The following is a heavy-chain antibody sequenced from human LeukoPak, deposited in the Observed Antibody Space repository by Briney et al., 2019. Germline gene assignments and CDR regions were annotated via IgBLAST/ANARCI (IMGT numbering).Heavy chain of an antibody. CDR1: GFTFSSYS. CDR2: ISSSSSYI. D-gene: IGHD6-6*01. J-gene: IGHJ4*02. CDR3: ARSLVSPYYFDY. V-gene: IGHV3-21*01. Sequence: PGGSLRLSCAASGFTFSSYSMNWVRQAPGKGLEWVSSISSSSSYIYYADSVKGRFTISRDNAKNSLYLQMNSLRAEDTAVYYCARSLVSPYYFDYWGQGTLVTVSS.